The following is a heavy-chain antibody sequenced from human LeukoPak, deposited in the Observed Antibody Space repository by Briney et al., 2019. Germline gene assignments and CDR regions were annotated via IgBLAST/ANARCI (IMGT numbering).Heavy chain of an antibody. Sequence: ASVKVSCKASGYTFTGYYIHWVRQAPGQGLEWMGWINPNSGGTNSAQKFQGRVTMTRDTSISTAYMELSRLRPDDTAVYFCAMTYYSDTVPFYYFYAMDVWGQGTTVTVSS. CDR3: AMTYYSDTVPFYYFYAMDV. V-gene: IGHV1-2*02. CDR2: INPNSGGT. CDR1: GYTFTGYY. J-gene: IGHJ6*02. D-gene: IGHD3-22*01.